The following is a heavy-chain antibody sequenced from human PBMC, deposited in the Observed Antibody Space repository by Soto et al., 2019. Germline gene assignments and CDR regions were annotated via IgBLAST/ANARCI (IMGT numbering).Heavy chain of an antibody. D-gene: IGHD5-18*01. J-gene: IGHJ6*02. V-gene: IGHV3-23*01. CDR1: GFNFYAYA. CDR3: ANRDTSMVTRYYYGMDV. CDR2: VTDTGGST. Sequence: PGGSLRLSCAASGFNFYAYAMTWVRQAPGKGLEWVSAVTDTGGSTYYADSVKGRFTISRDNSKNTLYLQMNNLRAEDTAVYYCANRDTSMVTRYYYGMDVWGQGTTVTVSS.